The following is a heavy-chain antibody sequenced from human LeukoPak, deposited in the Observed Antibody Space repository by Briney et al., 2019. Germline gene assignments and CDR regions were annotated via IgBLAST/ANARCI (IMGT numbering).Heavy chain of an antibody. J-gene: IGHJ4*02. D-gene: IGHD2-8*01. CDR1: GFTFSSYS. V-gene: IGHV3-30*02. CDR3: AKDVLMVYASLFDY. Sequence: PGGSLRLSCTASGFTFSSYSMNWVRQAPGKGLEWVAFIRYDGSNKYYADSVKGRFTISRDNSKNTLYLQMNSLRAEDTAVYYCAKDVLMVYASLFDYWGQGTLATVSS. CDR2: IRYDGSNK.